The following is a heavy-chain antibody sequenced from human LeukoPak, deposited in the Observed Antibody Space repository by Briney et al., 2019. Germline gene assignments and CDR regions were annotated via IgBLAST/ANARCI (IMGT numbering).Heavy chain of an antibody. CDR2: VSAGGGET. CDR3: AKDSGTWNDSDY. J-gene: IGHJ4*02. V-gene: IGHV3-23*01. D-gene: IGHD1-1*01. CDR1: GCTFSNYA. Sequence: GSLRLSCAASGCTFSNYAMNWVRQAPGKGLEWVSSVSAGGGETFYGDSVKGRFIVSRDNSKNTLYLQMKTLRAEDTATYYCAKDSGTWNDSDYWGQGTLVTVSS.